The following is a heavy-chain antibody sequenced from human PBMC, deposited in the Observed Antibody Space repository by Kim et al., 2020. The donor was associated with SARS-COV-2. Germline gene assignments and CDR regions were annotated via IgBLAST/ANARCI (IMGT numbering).Heavy chain of an antibody. D-gene: IGHD2-2*01. J-gene: IGHJ3*02. CDR1: GYSFTSYW. CDR3: ARGPDPFIVVVPAAIPLAFDI. V-gene: IGHV5-51*01. CDR2: IYPGDSDT. Sequence: GESLKISCKGSGYSFTSYWIGWVRQMPGKGLEWMGIIYPGDSDTRYSPSFQGQVTISADKSISTAYLQWSSLKASDTAMYYCARGPDPFIVVVPAAIPLAFDIWGQGTMVTVSS.